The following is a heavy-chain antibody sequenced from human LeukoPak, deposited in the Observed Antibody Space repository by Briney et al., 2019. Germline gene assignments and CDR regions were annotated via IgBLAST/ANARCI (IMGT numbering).Heavy chain of an antibody. J-gene: IGHJ4*02. V-gene: IGHV4-34*01. CDR2: INHSGST. CDR1: GASFSGYY. Sequence: SETLSLTCAVYGASFSGYYWSWIRQSPGKGLEWIGEINHSGSTNYNPSLKSRVTISVDTSKNQFSLKLSSVTAADTAVYYCARDRSSSLDYWGQGTLVTVSS. CDR3: ARDRSSSLDY. D-gene: IGHD6-13*01.